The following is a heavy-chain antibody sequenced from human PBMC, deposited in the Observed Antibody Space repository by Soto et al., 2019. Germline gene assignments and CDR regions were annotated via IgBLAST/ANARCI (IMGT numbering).Heavy chain of an antibody. CDR1: GSTFSSYA. V-gene: IGHV1-69*01. D-gene: IGHD3-3*01. Sequence: QVQLMQSGAEVKKPGSSVKVSCKASGSTFSSYAISWVRQSPVQGLEWMGGIIPIFGTANYAQKFQGRVTMTGDESTSTAYMELTSLKSEATAVYYCAREVTISGVVTSLYYSYGMDVWGQGPTVTVSS. CDR3: AREVTISGVVTSLYYSYGMDV. CDR2: IIPIFGTA. J-gene: IGHJ6*02.